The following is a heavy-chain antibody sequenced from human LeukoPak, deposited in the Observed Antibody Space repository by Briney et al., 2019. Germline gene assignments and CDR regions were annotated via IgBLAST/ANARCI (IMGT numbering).Heavy chain of an antibody. CDR2: IYTSGST. CDR1: AGSISSYY. V-gene: IGHV4-4*07. D-gene: IGHD1-7*01. J-gene: IGHJ6*03. CDR3: ARGGNYGFYSYMDV. Sequence: SETLSLTCTVSAGSISSYYWSWIRQPAGKGLEWIGHIYTSGSTNYNPSLKSRVTMSVDTSKNQFSLKLSAVTAADTAVYYCARGGNYGFYSYMDVWDKGTTVTVSS.